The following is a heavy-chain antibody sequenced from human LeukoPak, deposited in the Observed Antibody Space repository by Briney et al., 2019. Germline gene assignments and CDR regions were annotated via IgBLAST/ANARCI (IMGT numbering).Heavy chain of an antibody. J-gene: IGHJ6*03. CDR2: IHYSGST. Sequence: PSETLSLTCTVSGGSISSSSYYWAWIRQPPGKGLEWIGSIHYSGSTYYNPSLQSRVTISIDTSKNQFSLKLRFVTAADTAVYYCARVRCSGGSCPYYYYYDYMDVWGKGTTVTVSS. V-gene: IGHV4-39*07. CDR1: GGSISSSSYY. CDR3: ARVRCSGGSCPYYYYYDYMDV. D-gene: IGHD2-15*01.